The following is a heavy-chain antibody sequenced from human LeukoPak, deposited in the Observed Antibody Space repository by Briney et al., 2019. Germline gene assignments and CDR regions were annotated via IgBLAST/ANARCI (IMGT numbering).Heavy chain of an antibody. V-gene: IGHV3-30*02. CDR2: IRYDGSNK. D-gene: IGHD3-9*01. J-gene: IGHJ4*02. CDR1: GFTFSSYG. Sequence: GGSLRLSCAASGFTFSSYGMHWVRQAPGKGLEWVAFIRYDGSNKYYADSVKGRFTISRDNAKNSLYLQMNSLRAEDTALYYCAKDRTRVDYDSLTGYPDYWGQGTLFTVSS. CDR3: AKDRTRVDYDSLTGYPDY.